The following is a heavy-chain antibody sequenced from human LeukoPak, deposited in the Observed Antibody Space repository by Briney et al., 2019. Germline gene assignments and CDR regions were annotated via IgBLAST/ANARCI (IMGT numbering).Heavy chain of an antibody. CDR1: GFTFSSYS. CDR2: IYYSGST. Sequence: GSLRLSCAASGFTFSSYSMNWIRQPPGKGLEWIGYIYYSGSTNYNPSLKSRVTISVDTSKNQFSLKLSSVTAADTAVYYCATPIVGATMDAFDIWGQGTMVTVSS. J-gene: IGHJ3*02. D-gene: IGHD1-26*01. CDR3: ATPIVGATMDAFDI. V-gene: IGHV4-59*01.